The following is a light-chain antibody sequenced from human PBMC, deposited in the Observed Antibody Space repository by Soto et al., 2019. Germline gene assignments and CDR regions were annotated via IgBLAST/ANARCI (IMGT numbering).Light chain of an antibody. V-gene: IGLV1-40*01. Sequence: QAVVTQPPSVSGAPGQRVTISCTGSHSNIGAGFDVNWYQHLPGTAPKLLIYGDTIRPSGVPDRFSGSKSATSASLAIAGLLVEDEGDYYCQSYDSSLSGPVLFGGGTKLTVL. CDR1: HSNIGAGFD. CDR2: GDT. CDR3: QSYDSSLSGPVL. J-gene: IGLJ2*01.